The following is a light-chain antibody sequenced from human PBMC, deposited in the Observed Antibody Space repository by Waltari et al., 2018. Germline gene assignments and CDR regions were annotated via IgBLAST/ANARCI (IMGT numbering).Light chain of an antibody. Sequence: QSALTKPASVSGSPGQSITISSPGTSSDVGGYKYVSWYQHHPGKAPKLLIYEVNNRPSGVSSRFSGSKSGNMASLTISGLQPEDEADYYCSSYTSSSTLVFGGGTKLTVL. CDR1: SSDVGGYKY. V-gene: IGLV2-14*01. CDR2: EVN. CDR3: SSYTSSSTLV. J-gene: IGLJ2*01.